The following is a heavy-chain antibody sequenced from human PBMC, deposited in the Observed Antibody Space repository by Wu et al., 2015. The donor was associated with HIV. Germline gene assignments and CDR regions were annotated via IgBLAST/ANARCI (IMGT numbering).Heavy chain of an antibody. J-gene: IGHJ6*02. V-gene: IGHV1-69*05. CDR1: GGTFSSYA. CDR2: IIPIFGTA. D-gene: IGHD2-2*01. CDR3: ARDFPSRIVVVPAAMHGDYYYGMDV. Sequence: QVQLVQSGAEVKKPGSSVKVSCKASGGTFSSYAISWVRQAPGQGLEWMGGIIPIFGTANYAQKFQGRVTITTDESTSTAYMELSSLRSEDTAVYYCARDFPSRIVVVPAAMHGDYYYGMDVWGQGTTVTVSS.